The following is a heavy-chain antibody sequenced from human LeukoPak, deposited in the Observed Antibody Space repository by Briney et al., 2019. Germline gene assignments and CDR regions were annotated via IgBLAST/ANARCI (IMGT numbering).Heavy chain of an antibody. CDR2: IKQDGSEK. Sequence: GGSLRLSCAASGFTFSSYWMSWVRQAPGKGLEWVANIKQDGSEKYYVDSVKGRFTISRDNAKNSLYLQMNSLRAEDTAVYYWARDQRTASYEFWSGYYTDYYGMDVWGQGTTVTVS. V-gene: IGHV3-7*01. CDR1: GFTFSSYW. CDR3: ARDQRTASYEFWSGYYTDYYGMDV. D-gene: IGHD3-3*01. J-gene: IGHJ6*02.